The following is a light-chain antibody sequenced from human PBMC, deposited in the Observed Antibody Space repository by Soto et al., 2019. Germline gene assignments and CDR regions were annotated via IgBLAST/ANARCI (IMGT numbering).Light chain of an antibody. J-gene: IGLJ1*01. CDR3: SSYTSRRTQV. V-gene: IGLV2-14*01. Sequence: LTQPASVSASPGQSITISCTGTSSDVGDYDYVSWYQQHPGKAPKLMIYEVTNRPSGVSNRFSGSKSGNTASLTISGLQAEDEADYYCSSYTSRRTQVFGTGTKVTVL. CDR1: SSDVGDYDY. CDR2: EVT.